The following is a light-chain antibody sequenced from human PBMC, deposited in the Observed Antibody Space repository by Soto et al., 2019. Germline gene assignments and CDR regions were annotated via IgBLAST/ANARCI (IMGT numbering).Light chain of an antibody. J-gene: IGKJ3*01. CDR1: QGISNY. CDR2: AAS. V-gene: IGKV1-9*01. Sequence: DIQLTQSPSFLSASVGDRVTITCRASQGISNYLAWYQQKPERAPKLLIYAASTLQTGVPSRFSGRGSGTEFTLTISSLQPEDFATYYCQQLNRYPFTFGPGTKVDIK. CDR3: QQLNRYPFT.